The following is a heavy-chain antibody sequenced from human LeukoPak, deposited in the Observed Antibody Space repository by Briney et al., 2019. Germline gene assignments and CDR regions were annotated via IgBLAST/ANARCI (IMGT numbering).Heavy chain of an antibody. D-gene: IGHD3-3*01. Sequence: SETLSLTCTVSSYSISSGYYWGWIRQPPGTGLEWIGSIYHSGTTYYNPSLKSRLTISVGTSKNQFSLKLSSVTTADTAVYYCARVPHGETIFGVVLYWFDPWGQGTLVTVFS. CDR3: ARVPHGETIFGVVLYWFDP. CDR1: SYSISSGYY. J-gene: IGHJ5*02. V-gene: IGHV4-38-2*02. CDR2: IYHSGTT.